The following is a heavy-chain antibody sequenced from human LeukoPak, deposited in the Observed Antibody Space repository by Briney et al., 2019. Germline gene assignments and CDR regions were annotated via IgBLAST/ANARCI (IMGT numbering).Heavy chain of an antibody. Sequence: GGSLRLSCATSGFIFSNYAMSWVRQAPGKGLEWVSTLSGSGGSVYYLDSVKGRFTISRDNSKDILYLQVNSLRAEDTATYYCAKGNGFLQWPHPVDVWGKGTTVTVSS. V-gene: IGHV3-23*01. CDR1: GFIFSNYA. D-gene: IGHD3-3*01. CDR2: LSGSGGSV. J-gene: IGHJ6*04. CDR3: AKGNGFLQWPHPVDV.